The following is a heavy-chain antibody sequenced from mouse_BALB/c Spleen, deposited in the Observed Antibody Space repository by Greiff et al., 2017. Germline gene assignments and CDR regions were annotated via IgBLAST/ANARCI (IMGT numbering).Heavy chain of an antibody. CDR3: TAYYGSSYWYFDV. J-gene: IGHJ1*01. V-gene: IGHV1-5*01. Sequence: EVQRVESGTVLARPGASVKMSCKASGYTFTSYWMHWVKQRPGQGLEWIGAIYPGNSDTSYNQKFKGKAKLTAVTSTSTAYMELSSLTNEDSAVYYCTAYYGSSYWYFDVWGAGTTVTVSS. CDR2: IYPGNSDT. CDR1: GYTFTSYW. D-gene: IGHD1-1*01.